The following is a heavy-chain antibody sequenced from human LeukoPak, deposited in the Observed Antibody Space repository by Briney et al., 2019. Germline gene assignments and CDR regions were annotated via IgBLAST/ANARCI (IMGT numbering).Heavy chain of an antibody. CDR3: ASPQRGSGNYYTDY. J-gene: IGHJ4*02. CDR2: INGNTGAT. CDR1: GYTFTAYY. V-gene: IGHV1-2*02. D-gene: IGHD3-10*01. Sequence: VSVKVSCKASGYTFTAYYMHWVRQAPGHALEWMGWINGNTGATLYAQKFQGRVTMTKDMSITTAYMELNTLRSDDTAVYYCASPQRGSGNYYTDYWGQGTLVTVSS.